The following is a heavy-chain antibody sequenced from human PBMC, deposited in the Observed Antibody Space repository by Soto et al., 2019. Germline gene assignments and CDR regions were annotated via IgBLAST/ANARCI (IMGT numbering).Heavy chain of an antibody. J-gene: IGHJ6*02. CDR3: AKGPPSGYSYGDYYYYYGMDV. CDR2: ISGSGGST. V-gene: IGHV3-23*01. CDR1: GFTFSSYA. Sequence: GGSLRLSCAASGFTFSSYAMSWVRQAPGKGLEWVSAISGSGGSTYYADSVKGRFTISRDNSKNTLYLQMNSLRAEDTAVYYCAKGPPSGYSYGDYYYYYGMDVWGQGTTVTVSS. D-gene: IGHD5-18*01.